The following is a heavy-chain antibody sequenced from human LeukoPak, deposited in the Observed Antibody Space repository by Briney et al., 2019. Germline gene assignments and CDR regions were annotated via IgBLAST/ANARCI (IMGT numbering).Heavy chain of an antibody. CDR2: IYYSGST. V-gene: IGHV4-31*03. CDR1: GGSISSGGYY. Sequence: SQTLSLTCTVSGGSISSGGYYWSWIRQHPGTGLEWIVYIYYSGSTYYNPSLKSRVTISVDTSKNQFSLKLSSVTAADTAVYYCARDGTYGSGSYHWFDPWGQGTLVTVSS. D-gene: IGHD3-10*01. J-gene: IGHJ5*02. CDR3: ARDGTYGSGSYHWFDP.